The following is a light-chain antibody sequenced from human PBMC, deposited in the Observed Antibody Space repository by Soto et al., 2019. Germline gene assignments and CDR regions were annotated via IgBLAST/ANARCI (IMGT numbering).Light chain of an antibody. V-gene: IGKV1-5*03. Sequence: DIQMTQSPSTLSASVGDRVTMTCRASQSISSWLAWYQQKPGKAPKLLIYKASSLESGVPSRFSGSGSGTEFTLTISSLQPDDFATYYCQQYNSYSPPFGGGTKVEIK. J-gene: IGKJ4*01. CDR2: KAS. CDR3: QQYNSYSPP. CDR1: QSISSW.